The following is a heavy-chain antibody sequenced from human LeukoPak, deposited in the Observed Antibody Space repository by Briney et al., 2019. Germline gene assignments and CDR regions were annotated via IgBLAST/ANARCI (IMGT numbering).Heavy chain of an antibody. CDR1: GLTFSSYA. D-gene: IGHD4-17*01. J-gene: IGHJ3*02. V-gene: IGHV3-23*01. CDR2: ISGSGAST. Sequence: GGSMRLSCAASGLTFSSYAMSWVRQAPGKGLEWVSPISGSGASTYYADSVKGRFTISRDNSKNTLYLQMNSLRAEDTAVYYCAITYGDYVGGAFDIWGQGTMVTASS. CDR3: AITYGDYVGGAFDI.